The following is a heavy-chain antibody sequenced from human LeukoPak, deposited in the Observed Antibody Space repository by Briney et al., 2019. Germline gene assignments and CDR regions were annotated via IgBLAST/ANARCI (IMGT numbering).Heavy chain of an antibody. Sequence: SVKVSCKASGGTFSSYAISWVRQAPGQGLEWMGRIIPILGIANYAQKFQGRVTITADKSTSTAYMELSSLRSEDTAVYYCATPVGGSSSGWKLFDYWGQGTLVTVSS. D-gene: IGHD6-19*01. CDR1: GGTFSSYA. V-gene: IGHV1-69*04. CDR2: IIPILGIA. J-gene: IGHJ4*02. CDR3: ATPVGGSSSGWKLFDY.